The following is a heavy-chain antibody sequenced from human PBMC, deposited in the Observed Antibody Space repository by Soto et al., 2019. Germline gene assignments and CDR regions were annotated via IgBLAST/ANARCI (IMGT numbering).Heavy chain of an antibody. CDR1: GFTFSSYS. J-gene: IGHJ6*02. CDR3: ARDPERNGPHYYYYYGMDV. Sequence: GGSLRLSCAASGFTFSSYSMNWVRQAPGKGLEWVSYISSSSSTIYYADSVKGRFTISRDNAKNSLYLQMNSLRDEDTAVYYCARDPERNGPHYYYYYGMDVWGQGTTVTVSS. CDR2: ISSSSSTI. V-gene: IGHV3-48*02.